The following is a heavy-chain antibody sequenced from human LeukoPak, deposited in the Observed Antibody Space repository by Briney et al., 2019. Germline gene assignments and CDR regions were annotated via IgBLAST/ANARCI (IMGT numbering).Heavy chain of an antibody. Sequence: GGSLRLSCAASGFTVSSNYMSWVRQAPGKGLEWVSVICSGGSTYYADSVKGRFTISRDNSKNTLYLQMNSLRAEDTAVYYCARELTMVRGFFDYWGQGTLVTVSS. CDR3: ARELTMVRGFFDY. V-gene: IGHV3-66*01. CDR1: GFTVSSNY. CDR2: ICSGGST. J-gene: IGHJ4*02. D-gene: IGHD3-10*01.